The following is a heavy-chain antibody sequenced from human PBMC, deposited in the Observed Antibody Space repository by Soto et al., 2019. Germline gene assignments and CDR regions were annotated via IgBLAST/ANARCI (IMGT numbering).Heavy chain of an antibody. D-gene: IGHD5-18*01. J-gene: IGHJ4*02. Sequence: QVQLVESGGGVVQPGRSLRLSCAASGFTYSSYAMHWVRQAPGKGLEWVAVISYDGSNKYYAASVKGRFTISRDHSKNTLYLQMNRLRAEDPAVYYCARDTAMVLREWGQGSLVTVSP. CDR3: ARDTAMVLRE. CDR1: GFTYSSYA. V-gene: IGHV3-30-3*01. CDR2: ISYDGSNK.